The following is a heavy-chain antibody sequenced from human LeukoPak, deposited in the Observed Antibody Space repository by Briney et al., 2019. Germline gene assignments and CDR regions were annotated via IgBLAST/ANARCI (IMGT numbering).Heavy chain of an antibody. CDR2: ISSSSSYI. CDR1: GFTFSSYS. J-gene: IGHJ4*02. CDR3: ARDNAAAAGTRFDY. V-gene: IGHV3-21*01. Sequence: GGSLRLSCAASGFTFSSYSMNWARQAPGKGLEWVSSISSSSSYIYYADSVKGRFTISRDNAKNSLYLQMNSLRAEDTAVYYCARDNAAAAGTRFDYWGQGTLVTVSS. D-gene: IGHD6-13*01.